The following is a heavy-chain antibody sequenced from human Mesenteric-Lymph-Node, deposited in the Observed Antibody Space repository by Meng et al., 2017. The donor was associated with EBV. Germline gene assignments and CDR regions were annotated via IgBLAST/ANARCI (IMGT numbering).Heavy chain of an antibody. CDR3: AKYGVRGVPGWFDP. D-gene: IGHD3-10*01. CDR2: ISAYNGNT. V-gene: IGHV1-18*01. J-gene: IGHJ5*02. Sequence: QVLRWQSVAEVKKPWAWCKVSGNAAGYTLSHYGISWVRQAPVKGLEWMGWISAYNGNTNYAQNFQARVTMTTDTSTSTAYMELRSLRSDDTAVYYCAKYGVRGVPGWFDPWGQGTLVTVSS. CDR1: GYTLSHYG.